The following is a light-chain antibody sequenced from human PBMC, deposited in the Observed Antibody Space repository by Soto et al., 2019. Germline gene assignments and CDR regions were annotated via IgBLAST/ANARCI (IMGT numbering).Light chain of an antibody. V-gene: IGKV1-5*01. Sequence: DIQLTQSPSTLSASVGDRVIITCRASHDIGNYLAWYQQKPGKAPKHLIYEASNLRSGVPSRFSGSGSGTELTLTITGLQPDDFATYYCQQYKDYSPLCSFGQGTKVXI. CDR3: QQYKDYSPLCS. J-gene: IGKJ2*04. CDR2: EAS. CDR1: HDIGNY.